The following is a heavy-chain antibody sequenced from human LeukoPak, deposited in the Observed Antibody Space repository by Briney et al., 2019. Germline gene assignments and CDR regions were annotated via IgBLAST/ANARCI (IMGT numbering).Heavy chain of an antibody. Sequence: GGSLRLSCAASGFTFSSYAMSWVRQAPGKGLEWVSVIYSGGSTYYADSVKGRFTISRDNSKNTLYLQMNSLRAEDTAVYYCARSGSSSSLHGYYYYGMDVWGQGTTVTVSS. D-gene: IGHD6-6*01. J-gene: IGHJ6*02. CDR3: ARSGSSSSLHGYYYYGMDV. V-gene: IGHV3-66*01. CDR1: GFTFSSYA. CDR2: IYSGGST.